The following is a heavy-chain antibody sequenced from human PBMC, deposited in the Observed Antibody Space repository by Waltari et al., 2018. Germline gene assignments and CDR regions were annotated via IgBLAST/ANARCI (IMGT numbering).Heavy chain of an antibody. CDR3: ARVRGDCSGGSCYYYGMDV. Sequence: QVQLQESGPGLVKPSGTLSLTCAVSGGSISSSNWWSWVRQPPGKGLEWIGEIYHSGSTNYTPSLKSRVTISVDKSKNQFSLKLSSVTAADTAGYYCARVRGDCSGGSCYYYGMDVWGQGTTVTVSS. J-gene: IGHJ6*02. D-gene: IGHD2-15*01. CDR2: IYHSGST. CDR1: GGSISSSNW. V-gene: IGHV4-4*02.